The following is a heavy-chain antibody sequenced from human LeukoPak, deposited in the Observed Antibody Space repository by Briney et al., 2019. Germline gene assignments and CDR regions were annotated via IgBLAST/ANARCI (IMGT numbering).Heavy chain of an antibody. D-gene: IGHD1-26*01. CDR1: GFTFSSYS. J-gene: IGHJ3*02. CDR2: ISSGSTYI. Sequence: GGSLRLSCAAPGFTFSSYSMSWVRQAPGEGLEWVSSISSGSTYIYYADSMKGRFTISRDNAKNSLYLQMNTLRAEDTAVYYCARDRIYSGIYHDTFDIWGHGTMVTVSS. CDR3: ARDRIYSGIYHDTFDI. V-gene: IGHV3-21*01.